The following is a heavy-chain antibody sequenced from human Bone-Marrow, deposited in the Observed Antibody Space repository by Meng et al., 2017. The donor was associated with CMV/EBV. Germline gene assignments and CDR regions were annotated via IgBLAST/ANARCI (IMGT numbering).Heavy chain of an antibody. V-gene: IGHV3-33*06. CDR1: GFIFSNHG. J-gene: IGHJ4*02. D-gene: IGHD3-10*01. CDR2: IWNDGSNK. CDR3: AKDLVSMGLLWFGEPIAPDY. Sequence: GGSLRLSCTASGFIFSNHGMHWVRQAPGKGLEWVAIIWNDGSNKYYADSVKGRFTISRDNSKNTLYLQMNSLRAEDTAVYYCAKDLVSMGLLWFGEPIAPDYWGQGTLVTVSS.